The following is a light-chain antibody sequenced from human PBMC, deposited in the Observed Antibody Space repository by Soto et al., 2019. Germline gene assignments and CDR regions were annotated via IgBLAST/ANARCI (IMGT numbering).Light chain of an antibody. CDR1: QSIGSSD. CDR2: HAS. Sequence: LVLTQSPGTLSLSPGERATLSCRASQSIGSSDLAWFQQRPGQAPRPLIYHASSRATGIPDRFSGSGSGTDFTLSISRVEPEDFAVYYCQQFSRSFQFTFGPGTKVEI. V-gene: IGKV3-20*01. CDR3: QQFSRSFQFT. J-gene: IGKJ3*01.